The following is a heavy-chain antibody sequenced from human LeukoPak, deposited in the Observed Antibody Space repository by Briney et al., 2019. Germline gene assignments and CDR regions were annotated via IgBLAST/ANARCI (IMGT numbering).Heavy chain of an antibody. CDR1: GGTFSSYA. CDR3: ARGVDTAMVTLWFDP. J-gene: IGHJ5*02. Sequence: ASVKVSCKASGGTFSSYAISWVRQAPGQGLEWMGGIIPIFGTANYAQKFQGRVTITADESTSTAYMELSSLRPEDTAVHYCARGVDTAMVTLWFDPWGQGTLVTVSS. D-gene: IGHD5-18*01. CDR2: IIPIFGTA. V-gene: IGHV1-69*01.